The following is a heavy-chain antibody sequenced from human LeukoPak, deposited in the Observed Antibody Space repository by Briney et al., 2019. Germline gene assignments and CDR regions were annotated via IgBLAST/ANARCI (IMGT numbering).Heavy chain of an antibody. Sequence: GASLRLSCAASGFTFSSYAMSWVRQAPGKGLEWVSAISGSGGSTYYADSVKGRFTISRDNSKNTLYLQMNSLRAKDTAVYYCARGAPSGSYYSFDYWGQGTLVTVSS. CDR2: ISGSGGST. CDR1: GFTFSSYA. J-gene: IGHJ4*02. D-gene: IGHD1-26*01. CDR3: ARGAPSGSYYSFDY. V-gene: IGHV3-23*01.